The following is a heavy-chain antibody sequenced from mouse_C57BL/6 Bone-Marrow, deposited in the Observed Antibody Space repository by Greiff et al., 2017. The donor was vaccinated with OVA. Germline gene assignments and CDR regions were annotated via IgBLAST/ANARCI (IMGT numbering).Heavy chain of an antibody. CDR1: GYAFTNYL. D-gene: IGHD1-1*01. CDR3: ARGNLAVGYYFDY. Sequence: VQLVESGAELVRPGTSVKVSCKASGYAFTNYLIEWVKQRPGQGLEWIGVINPGSGGTNYNEKFKGKATLTADKSSSTAYMQLSSLTSEDSAVYFCARGNLAVGYYFDYWGQGTTLTVSS. V-gene: IGHV1-54*01. CDR2: INPGSGGT. J-gene: IGHJ2*01.